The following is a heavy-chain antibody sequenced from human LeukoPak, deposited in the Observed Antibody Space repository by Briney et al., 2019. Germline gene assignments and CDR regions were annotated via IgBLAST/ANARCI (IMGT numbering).Heavy chain of an antibody. Sequence: SATLSLTCAVYGGSLSGYYWSWIRQPPGKGLEWIGEINHSGSTNYNPSLKSRVTISVDTSKNLFSLKLSSVTAAATAVYYCARGRREGSGWLGWFDPWGQGTLVTVSS. CDR3: ARGRREGSGWLGWFDP. CDR2: INHSGST. V-gene: IGHV4-34*01. CDR1: GGSLSGYY. J-gene: IGHJ5*02. D-gene: IGHD6-19*01.